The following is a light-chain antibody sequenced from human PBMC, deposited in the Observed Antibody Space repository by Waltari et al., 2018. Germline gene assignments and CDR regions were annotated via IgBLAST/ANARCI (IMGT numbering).Light chain of an antibody. CDR3: AAWDDSLSVYV. CDR2: RTN. V-gene: IGLV1-47*01. Sequence: QSVLTQPPSASGTPGQRVTISCSGSSSNIGSTYVYWYQQLPGTAPKLLIYRTNQLPSGVPDRFSGSKSGTSASLAISGRRSEDEADYYCAAWDDSLSVYVFGTGTKVTVL. J-gene: IGLJ1*01. CDR1: SSNIGSTY.